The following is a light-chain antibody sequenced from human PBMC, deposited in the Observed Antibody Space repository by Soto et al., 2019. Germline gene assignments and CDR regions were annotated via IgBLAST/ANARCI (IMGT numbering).Light chain of an antibody. J-gene: IGKJ1*01. V-gene: IGKV1-6*01. CDR1: QGIRND. CDR2: DAS. CDR3: LQDYSYPWT. Sequence: AIQMTQSPSSLSASVGDRLIITCRASQGIRNDLGWYQQKPGKAPKLLIYDASSLQSGVPSRFRGSGSGTDITLTISSLQSEDFATYYCLQDYSYPWTFGLGTKVQIK.